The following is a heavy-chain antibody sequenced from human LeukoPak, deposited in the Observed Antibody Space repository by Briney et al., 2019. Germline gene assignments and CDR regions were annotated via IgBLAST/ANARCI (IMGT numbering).Heavy chain of an antibody. V-gene: IGHV3-23*01. J-gene: IGHJ5*02. Sequence: GGSVRLSCAASGFTFSSYAMSWVRQAPGKGLEWVSAISGSGGSTYYADSVKGRFTISRDNSKNTLYLQMNSLRAEDTAVYYCAKEMRPYDILTGYFPTWGQGTLVTVSS. CDR3: AKEMRPYDILTGYFPT. CDR2: ISGSGGST. D-gene: IGHD3-9*01. CDR1: GFTFSSYA.